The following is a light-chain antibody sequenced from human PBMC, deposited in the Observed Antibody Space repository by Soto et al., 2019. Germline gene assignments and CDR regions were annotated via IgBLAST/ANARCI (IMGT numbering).Light chain of an antibody. Sequence: QSALTQPASVSGSPGQSLTIPCTGTSSDIGSYDSVSWYQQHPGKAPKLMIYDVANRPSGVSDRFSGSKSGNTASLTISGLQAEDEADYYCSSYTTISTLVFGGGTKLTVL. J-gene: IGLJ2*01. CDR1: SSDIGSYDS. V-gene: IGLV2-14*03. CDR3: SSYTTISTLV. CDR2: DVA.